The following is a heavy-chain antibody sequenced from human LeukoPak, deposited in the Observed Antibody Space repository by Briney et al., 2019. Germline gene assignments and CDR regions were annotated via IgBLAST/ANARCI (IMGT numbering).Heavy chain of an antibody. CDR3: ARDEGPLAVAGAYYYYGMDV. J-gene: IGHJ6*02. CDR1: GGTFSSYA. D-gene: IGHD6-19*01. V-gene: IGHV1-69*04. Sequence: SVKVSCKASGGTFSSYAISWVRQAPGQGLEWMGRIIPILGIANYAQKFQGRVTITADKSTSTAYMELRSLRSDDTAVYYCARDEGPLAVAGAYYYYGMDVWGQGTTVTVSS. CDR2: IIPILGIA.